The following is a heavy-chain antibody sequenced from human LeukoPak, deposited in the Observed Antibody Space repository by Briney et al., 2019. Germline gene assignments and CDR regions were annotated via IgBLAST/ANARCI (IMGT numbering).Heavy chain of an antibody. Sequence: SDTLSLTCTVSGGSISSGGYYWSWIRQHPGKGLEWIGYIYYSGSTYYNPSLKSRVTISVDTSKNQFSLELSSVTAADTAVYYCARGGSSWLFDYWGQGTLVTVSS. CDR3: ARGGSSWLFDY. V-gene: IGHV4-31*03. CDR1: GGSISSGGYY. D-gene: IGHD6-13*01. J-gene: IGHJ4*02. CDR2: IYYSGST.